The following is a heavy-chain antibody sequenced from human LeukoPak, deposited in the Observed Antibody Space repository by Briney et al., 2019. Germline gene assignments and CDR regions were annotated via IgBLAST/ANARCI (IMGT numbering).Heavy chain of an antibody. V-gene: IGHV3-30*02. J-gene: IGHJ6*02. Sequence: GGSLRLSCAASGFTFSSYGMHWVRQAPGKGLEWVAFIRYDGSNKYYADSVKGRFTISRDNAKNTLYMQMNSLRAEDTAVYYCARGDYYAMDVWGQGTTVIVSS. CDR2: IRYDGSNK. CDR1: GFTFSSYG. CDR3: ARGDYYAMDV.